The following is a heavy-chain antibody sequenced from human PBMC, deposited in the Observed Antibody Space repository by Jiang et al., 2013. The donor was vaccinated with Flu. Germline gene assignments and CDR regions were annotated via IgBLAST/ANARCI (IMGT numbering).Heavy chain of an antibody. CDR2: ISGSGGST. CDR1: GFTFSSYA. Sequence: ESGGGVGTAWGVPETLRVQPLGFTFSSYAMSWVRQAPGKGLEWVSAISGSGGSTYYADSVKGRFTISRDNSKNTLYLQMNSLRAEDTAVYYCAKYSSSWSPNYYYYGMDVWGQGTTVTVSS. CDR3: AKYSSSWSPNYYYYGMDV. D-gene: IGHD6-13*01. V-gene: IGHV3-23*01. J-gene: IGHJ6*02.